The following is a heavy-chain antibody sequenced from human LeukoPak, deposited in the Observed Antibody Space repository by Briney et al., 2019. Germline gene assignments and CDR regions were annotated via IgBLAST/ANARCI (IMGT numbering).Heavy chain of an antibody. Sequence: GGSLRLSCAASGFTFSSYAMSWVRQAPGKGLEWVSVIYSGGSTYYADSVKGRFTISRDNSKNTLYLQMNSLRAEDTAVYYCARVRVARRDGYNFDYWGQGALVTVSS. J-gene: IGHJ4*02. CDR1: GFTFSSYA. V-gene: IGHV3-66*01. D-gene: IGHD5-24*01. CDR2: IYSGGST. CDR3: ARVRVARRDGYNFDY.